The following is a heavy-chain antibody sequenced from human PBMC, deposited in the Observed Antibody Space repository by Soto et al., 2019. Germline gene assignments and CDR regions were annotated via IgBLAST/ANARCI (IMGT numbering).Heavy chain of an antibody. Sequence: QVQLVESGGDVVQPGGSLRLSCAGSGFTFTNYGMHWVRQAPGKGLEWVALTSYDGRNKYYAYAVKGRFTISGDYSKNAPNLQMNSLRDEDTAVYYCAKDSYHPYCGGGSGYLGGSGYWGQGTLDTVSS. J-gene: IGHJ4*02. CDR3: AKDSYHPYCGGGSGYLGGSGY. D-gene: IGHD2-15*01. CDR1: GFTFTNYG. V-gene: IGHV3-30*18. CDR2: TSYDGRNK.